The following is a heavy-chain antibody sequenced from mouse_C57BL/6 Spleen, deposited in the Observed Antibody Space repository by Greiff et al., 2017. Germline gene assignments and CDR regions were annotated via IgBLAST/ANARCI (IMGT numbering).Heavy chain of an antibody. V-gene: IGHV1-4*01. Sequence: QVQLQQSGAELARPGASVKMSCKASGYTFTSYTMHWVKQRPGQGLEWIGYINPSSGYTKYNQKFKDKATLTADKSSSTAYMQLSSLTSEDSAVYYCARFHYYGSSLPHWYFDVWGTGTTVTVSS. J-gene: IGHJ1*03. CDR3: ARFHYYGSSLPHWYFDV. D-gene: IGHD1-1*01. CDR1: GYTFTSYT. CDR2: INPSSGYT.